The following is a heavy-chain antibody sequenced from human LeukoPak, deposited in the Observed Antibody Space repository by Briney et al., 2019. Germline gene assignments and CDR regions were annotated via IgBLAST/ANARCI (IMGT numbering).Heavy chain of an antibody. CDR1: GYTFNDYY. CDR3: ARGIPQQQLVAN. J-gene: IGHJ4*02. V-gene: IGHV1-2*02. D-gene: IGHD6-13*01. Sequence: ASVRVSCKASGYTFNDYYIHWVRQAPGLGLEWMGWVNPKIGGTKYAQRFQGRVTMTRDTSTTTAYMELTRLRSDDTAIYYCARGIPQQQLVANWGQGTLVTVSS. CDR2: VNPKIGGT.